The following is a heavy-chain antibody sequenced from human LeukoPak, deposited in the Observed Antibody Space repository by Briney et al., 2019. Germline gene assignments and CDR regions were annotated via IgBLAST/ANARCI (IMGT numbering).Heavy chain of an antibody. CDR3: ARVRNLAVPAAIGYYYYYYMDV. J-gene: IGHJ6*03. V-gene: IGHV1-18*01. D-gene: IGHD2-2*01. CDR1: GYTFTSYG. Sequence: GASVKVSCKASGYTFTSYGISWVRQAPGQGLEWMGWISAYNGNTNYAQKLQGRVTMTTDTSTSTAYMELRSLRSDDTAVYYCARVRNLAVPAAIGYYYYYYMDVWGKGTTATVSS. CDR2: ISAYNGNT.